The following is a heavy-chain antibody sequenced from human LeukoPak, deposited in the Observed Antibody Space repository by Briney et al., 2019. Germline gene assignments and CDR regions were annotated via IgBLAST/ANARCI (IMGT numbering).Heavy chain of an antibody. CDR1: GYTFTSYG. Sequence: GASVKVSCKASGYTFTSYGISWVRQAPGQGLEWMGWISAYNGNTNYAQKLQGRVTITRDTSASTAYMELSSLRSEDTAVYYCARGGTGEYYYYGMDVWGQGTTVTVSS. J-gene: IGHJ6*02. D-gene: IGHD1-1*01. CDR3: ARGGTGEYYYYGMDV. CDR2: ISAYNGNT. V-gene: IGHV1-18*01.